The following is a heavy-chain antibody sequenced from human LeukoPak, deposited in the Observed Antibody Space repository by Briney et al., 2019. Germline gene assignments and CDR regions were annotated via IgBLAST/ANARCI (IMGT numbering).Heavy chain of an antibody. V-gene: IGHV4-59*01. J-gene: IGHJ4*02. Sequence: PSETLSLTCTVSGGSISSYYWSWIRQPPGKGLEWIGYIYYSGSTNYNPSLKSRVTISVDTSKNQFSLKLSSVTAADTAVYYCARDYGGAVADWGQGTLVTVSS. D-gene: IGHD6-19*01. CDR3: ARDYGGAVAD. CDR2: IYYSGST. CDR1: GGSISSYY.